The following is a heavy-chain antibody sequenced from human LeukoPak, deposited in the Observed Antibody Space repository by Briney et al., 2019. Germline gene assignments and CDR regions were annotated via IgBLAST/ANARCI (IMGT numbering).Heavy chain of an antibody. D-gene: IGHD2-15*01. J-gene: IGHJ5*02. CDR2: INHSGST. CDR3: ARRPCSFCWFDP. Sequence: SETLSLTCGVYGGSFSLYYWSWIRQPPGKGLEWIGEINHSGSTNYNPSLKRRVTISVDTSKNQFSLKLNSVTAADTAVYYCARRPCSFCWFDPWGQGTLVTVSS. CDR1: GGSFSLYY. V-gene: IGHV4-34*01.